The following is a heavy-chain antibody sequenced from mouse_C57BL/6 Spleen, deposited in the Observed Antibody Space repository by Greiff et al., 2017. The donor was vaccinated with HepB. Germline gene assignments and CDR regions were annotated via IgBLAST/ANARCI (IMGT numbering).Heavy chain of an antibody. CDR3: ARGITTVVAYYYAMDY. V-gene: IGHV1-52*01. D-gene: IGHD1-1*01. CDR1: GYTFTSYW. Sequence: VQLQQSGPELVKPGASVKLSCKASGYTFTSYWMHWVKQRPIQGLEWIGNIDPSDSETHYNQKFKDKATLTVDKSSSTAYMQLSSLTSEDSAVYYCARGITTVVAYYYAMDYWGQGTSVTVSS. CDR2: IDPSDSET. J-gene: IGHJ4*01.